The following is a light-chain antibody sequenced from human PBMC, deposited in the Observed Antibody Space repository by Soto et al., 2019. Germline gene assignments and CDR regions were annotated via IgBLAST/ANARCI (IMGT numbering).Light chain of an antibody. CDR2: EVS. CDR1: SSDVGSYNL. Sequence: QSVLTQPASVSGSPGQSITISCTGTSSDVGSYNLVSWYQQHPGKAPKLMIYEVSKRPSGVSNRFSGSKSGNTASLTISGRQAEDEGDYYCCSYAGSSTSVFGGGTQLTVL. CDR3: CSYAGSSTSV. V-gene: IGLV2-23*02. J-gene: IGLJ7*01.